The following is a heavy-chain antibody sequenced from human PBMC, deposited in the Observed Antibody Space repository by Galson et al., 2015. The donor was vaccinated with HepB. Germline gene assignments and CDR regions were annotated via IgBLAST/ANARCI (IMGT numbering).Heavy chain of an antibody. CDR3: TTVKVPAAIADYYYGMDV. Sequence: SLRLSCAASGFTFSNAWMSWVRQAPGKGLEWVGRIKSKTDGGTTDYAAPVKGRFTISRDDSKNTLYLQMNSLKTEDTAVYYCTTVKVPAAIADYYYGMDVWGQGTTVTVSS. CDR2: IKSKTDGGTT. J-gene: IGHJ6*02. V-gene: IGHV3-15*01. D-gene: IGHD2-2*01. CDR1: GFTFSNAW.